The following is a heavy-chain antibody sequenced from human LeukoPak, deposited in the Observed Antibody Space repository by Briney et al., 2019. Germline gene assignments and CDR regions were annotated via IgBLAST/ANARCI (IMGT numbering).Heavy chain of an antibody. CDR1: GGSISSINW. J-gene: IGHJ4*02. Sequence: SETLSLTCAVSGGSISSINWWSWVRQAPGKGLEWIGEIYHTGSTNYNPSLKSRVTISVDKSKNHFSLNLSSVTAADTAVYYCARVGYHYYDSTGYSNFDYWGQGTLVTVSS. CDR2: IYHTGST. V-gene: IGHV4-4*02. D-gene: IGHD3-22*01. CDR3: ARVGYHYYDSTGYSNFDY.